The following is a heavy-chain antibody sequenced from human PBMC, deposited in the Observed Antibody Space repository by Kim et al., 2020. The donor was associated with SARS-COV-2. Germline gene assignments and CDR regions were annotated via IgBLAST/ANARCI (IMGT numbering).Heavy chain of an antibody. J-gene: IGHJ4*02. CDR3: ARLGVAAAGPTNSELLDY. CDR2: INHSGST. V-gene: IGHV4-34*01. D-gene: IGHD6-13*01. Sequence: SETLSLTCAVYGGSFSGYYWSWIRQPPGKGLEWIGEINHSGSTNYNPSLKSRVTISVDTSKNQFSLKLSSVTAADTAVYYCARLGVAAAGPTNSELLDYWGQGTLVTVSS. CDR1: GGSFSGYY.